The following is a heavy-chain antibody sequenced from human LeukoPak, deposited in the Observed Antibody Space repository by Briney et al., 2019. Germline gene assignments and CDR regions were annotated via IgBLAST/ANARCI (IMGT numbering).Heavy chain of an antibody. D-gene: IGHD2-2*01. CDR3: TTLCSSTSCYVTRKYYYYMDV. Sequence: AGGSLRLSCAASGFTVSINYMSWVRQAPGKGLEWVGRIKSKTDGGTTDYAAPVEGRFTISRDDSKNTLYLQMNSLKTEDTAVYYCTTLCSSTSCYVTRKYYYYMDVWGKGTTVTVSS. V-gene: IGHV3-15*01. CDR2: IKSKTDGGTT. CDR1: GFTVSINY. J-gene: IGHJ6*03.